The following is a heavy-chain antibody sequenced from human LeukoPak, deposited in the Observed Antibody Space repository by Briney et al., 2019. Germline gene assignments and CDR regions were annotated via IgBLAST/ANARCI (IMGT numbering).Heavy chain of an antibody. Sequence: GGPLRLSCAASGFTFSSYAMSWVRQAPGKGLEWVSAISGSGGSTYYADSVKGRFTISRDNSKNTLYLQMNSLRAEDTAVYYCAKDPPDYYCSGSSDIGYWGQGTLVTVSS. CDR2: ISGSGGST. J-gene: IGHJ4*02. D-gene: IGHD3-10*01. CDR1: GFTFSSYA. CDR3: AKDPPDYYCSGSSDIGY. V-gene: IGHV3-23*01.